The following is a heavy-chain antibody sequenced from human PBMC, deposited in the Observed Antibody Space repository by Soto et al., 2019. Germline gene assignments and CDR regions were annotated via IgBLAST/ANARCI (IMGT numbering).Heavy chain of an antibody. V-gene: IGHV4-59*01. CDR2: IHYSGST. Sequence: SETLSLTCTVSGGSISGSYWSWIRQTPGKVLEWVGYIHYSGSTNYNPSLKSRVTMSVDSAKNQFSLQLSSVTAADTAVYFCTRTYCTTTACQAHGIDVWGQGTTVTVSS. D-gene: IGHD4-4*01. J-gene: IGHJ6*02. CDR3: TRTYCTTTACQAHGIDV. CDR1: GGSISGSY.